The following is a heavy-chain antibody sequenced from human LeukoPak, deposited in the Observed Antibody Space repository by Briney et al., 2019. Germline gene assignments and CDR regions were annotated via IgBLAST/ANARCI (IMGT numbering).Heavy chain of an antibody. CDR2: IYYSGST. V-gene: IGHV4-39*01. CDR1: GGSIGSNNYY. Sequence: PSETLSLTCTVSGGSIGSNNYYWGWIRQPPGKGLEWIASIYYSGSTYYNPSLKSRVTISVDTSRNQFPLKLSSVTAADTAVYHCARIAAALFIWGQGTLVTVSS. CDR3: ARIAAALFI. J-gene: IGHJ4*02. D-gene: IGHD6-13*01.